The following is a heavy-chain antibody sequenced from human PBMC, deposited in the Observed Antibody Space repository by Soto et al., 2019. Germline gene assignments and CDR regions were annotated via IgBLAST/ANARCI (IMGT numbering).Heavy chain of an antibody. CDR1: GFTFSSYA. CDR3: AKDPIVVAPTARAGFDY. Sequence: PGGSLRLSCAASGFTFSSYAMSWVRQAPGKGLEWVSAISGSGGSTYYADSVKGRFTISRDNSKNTLYLQMNSLRAEDTAVYYCAKDPIVVAPTARAGFDYWGQGTLVTVSS. V-gene: IGHV3-23*01. D-gene: IGHD3-22*01. CDR2: ISGSGGST. J-gene: IGHJ4*02.